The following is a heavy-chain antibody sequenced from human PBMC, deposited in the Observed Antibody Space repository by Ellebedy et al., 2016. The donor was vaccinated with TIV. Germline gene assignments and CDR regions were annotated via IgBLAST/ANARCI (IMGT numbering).Heavy chain of an antibody. CDR2: INPNSGGT. Sequence: AASVKVSCKASGYTFTGYYMHWVRQAPGQGLEWMGWINPNSGGTNYAQKFQGWVTMTRDTSISTAYMELSRLRSDDTAVYYCARQGSVVTAHSFDPWGQGTLVTVSS. D-gene: IGHD2-21*02. CDR3: ARQGSVVTAHSFDP. CDR1: GYTFTGYY. J-gene: IGHJ5*02. V-gene: IGHV1-2*04.